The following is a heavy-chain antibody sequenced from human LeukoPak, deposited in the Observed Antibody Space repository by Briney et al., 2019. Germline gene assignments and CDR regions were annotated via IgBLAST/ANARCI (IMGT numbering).Heavy chain of an antibody. CDR3: ERDIYRIAG. V-gene: IGHV3-74*01. CDR2: IHSDGGTT. CDR1: GFTFSDYW. D-gene: IGHD1-26*01. J-gene: IGHJ4*02. Sequence: GGSLRLSCAASGFTFSDYWMHWVRQAPGKGLVWVSLIHSDGGTTNYADSVKGRFTISRDNAKNTVYLQMNSLRVENTAVYYWERDIYRIAGWGQGTLVTVSS.